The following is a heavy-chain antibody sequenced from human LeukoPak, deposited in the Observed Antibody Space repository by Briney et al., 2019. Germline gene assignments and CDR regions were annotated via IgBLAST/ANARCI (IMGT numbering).Heavy chain of an antibody. V-gene: IGHV4-59*08. CDR1: GGSISSYY. CDR2: IYYSGST. D-gene: IGHD2-2*01. J-gene: IGHJ4*02. CDR3: ARLVVPAATYYFDY. Sequence: SETLSLTCTVPGGSISSYYWSWIRQPPGKGLEWIGYIYYSGSTNYNPSLKSRVTISVDTSKNQFSLKLSSVTAADTAVYYCARLVVPAATYYFDYWGQGTLVTVSS.